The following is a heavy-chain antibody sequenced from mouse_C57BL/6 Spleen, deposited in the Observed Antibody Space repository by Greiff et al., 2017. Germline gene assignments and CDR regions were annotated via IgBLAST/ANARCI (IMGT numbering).Heavy chain of an antibody. V-gene: IGHV1-15*01. CDR3: TRYVAGKSWFAY. CDR2: IDPETGGT. Sequence: QVQLKQSGAELVRPGASVTLSCKASGYTFTDYEMHWVKQTPVHGLEWIGAIDPETGGTAYNQKFKGKAILTADKSSSTAYMELRSLTSEDSAVYYCTRYVAGKSWFAYWGQGTLVTVSA. CDR1: GYTFTDYE. J-gene: IGHJ3*01. D-gene: IGHD4-1*01.